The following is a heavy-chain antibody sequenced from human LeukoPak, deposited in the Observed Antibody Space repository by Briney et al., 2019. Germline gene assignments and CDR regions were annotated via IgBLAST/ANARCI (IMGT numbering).Heavy chain of an antibody. J-gene: IGHJ5*02. D-gene: IGHD1-26*01. Sequence: PGGALRLFCAASWFHLSSYVVRWGGPAPGKGPGGVSALIGRGVSTYYPAFVTGRVTISADNSKNTLYLQMNSLTAEDTGAYSCAKDPVVGARGWFGPGGQGTLLTVYS. CDR2: LIGRGVST. CDR3: AKDPVVGARGWFGP. CDR1: WFHLSSYV. V-gene: IGHV3-23*01.